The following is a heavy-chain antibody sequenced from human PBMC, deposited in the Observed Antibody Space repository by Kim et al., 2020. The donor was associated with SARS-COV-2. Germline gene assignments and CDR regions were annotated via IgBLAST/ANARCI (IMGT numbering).Heavy chain of an antibody. CDR1: GYTFTSYG. V-gene: IGHV1-18*01. CDR2: ISAYNGNT. J-gene: IGHJ4*02. Sequence: ASVKVSCKASGYTFTSYGISWVRQAPGQGLEWMGWISAYNGNTNYAQKLQGRVTMTTDTSTSTAYMELRSLRSDDTAVYYCARVSIPDFWSGVYYFDYWGQGTLVTVSS. CDR3: ARVSIPDFWSGVYYFDY. D-gene: IGHD3-3*01.